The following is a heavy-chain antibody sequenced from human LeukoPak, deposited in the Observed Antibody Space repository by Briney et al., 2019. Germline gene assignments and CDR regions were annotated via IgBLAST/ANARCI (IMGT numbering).Heavy chain of an antibody. V-gene: IGHV4-34*01. D-gene: IGHD3-22*01. CDR3: ARGLYRWLRTFVDY. J-gene: IGHJ4*02. CDR1: GGSFSGYY. CDR2: INHSGST. Sequence: SETLSLTCAVYGGSFSGYYWSWIRQPPGKGLEWIGEINHSGSTNYNPSLKSRVTISVDTSKNQFSLKLSSVTAADTAVYYCARGLYRWLRTFVDYWGQGTLVTVSS.